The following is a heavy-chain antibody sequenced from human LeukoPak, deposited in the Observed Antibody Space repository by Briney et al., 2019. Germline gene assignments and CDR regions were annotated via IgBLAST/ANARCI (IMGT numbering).Heavy chain of an antibody. D-gene: IGHD6-13*01. CDR1: GGTFSSYA. CDR2: IIPILGIA. CDR3: ARSRYSSSWDKGPVGDY. Sequence: ASVKVSCKASGGTFSSYAISWVRQAPGQGLEWMGRIIPILGIANYAQKFQGRVTITADKSTSTAYMELSSLRSEDTAVYYCARSRYSSSWDKGPVGDYWGQGTLVTVSS. J-gene: IGHJ4*02. V-gene: IGHV1-69*04.